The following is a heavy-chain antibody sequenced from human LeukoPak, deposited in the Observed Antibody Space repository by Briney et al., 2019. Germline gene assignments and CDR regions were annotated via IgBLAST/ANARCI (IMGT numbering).Heavy chain of an antibody. CDR3: AREEPLSSTTWPWFDP. D-gene: IGHD2-2*01. CDR2: INHSGST. J-gene: IGHJ5*02. CDR1: GGSFSGYY. Sequence: PSETLSLTCAVYGGSFSGYYWSWIRQPPGKGLEWIGEINHSGSTNYNPSLKSRVTISVDTSKNQFSLKLSSVTAADTAVYFCAREEPLSSTTWPWFDPWGQGTLVTVSS. V-gene: IGHV4-34*01.